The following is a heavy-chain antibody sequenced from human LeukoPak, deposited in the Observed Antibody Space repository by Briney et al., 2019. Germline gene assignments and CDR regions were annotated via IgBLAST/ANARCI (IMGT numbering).Heavy chain of an antibody. CDR3: AKHLESMVRGVIGGAFDN. CDR1: GFTFSSYA. V-gene: IGHV3-23*01. D-gene: IGHD3-10*01. J-gene: IGHJ3*02. CDR2: ISGSGGST. Sequence: GGSLRLSCAASGFTFSSYAMSWVRQAPGKGLEWVSAISGSGGSTYYADSVKGRFTISRDNSKNTLYLQMNSLRAEDTAVYYCAKHLESMVRGVIGGAFDNWGQGTMVTVSS.